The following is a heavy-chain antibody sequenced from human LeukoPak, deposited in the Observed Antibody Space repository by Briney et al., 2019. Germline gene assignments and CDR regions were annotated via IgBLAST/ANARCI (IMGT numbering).Heavy chain of an antibody. D-gene: IGHD6-13*01. CDR3: ATEIIAAAGHGAFDI. CDR1: GGTFSSYA. V-gene: IGHV1-69*04. Sequence: EASVKVSCKASGGTFSSYAISWVRQAPGQGLEWMGRIIPILGIANYAQKFQGRVTMTEDTSTDTAYMELSSLRSEDTAVYYCATEIIAAAGHGAFDIWGQGTMVTVSS. J-gene: IGHJ3*02. CDR2: IIPILGIA.